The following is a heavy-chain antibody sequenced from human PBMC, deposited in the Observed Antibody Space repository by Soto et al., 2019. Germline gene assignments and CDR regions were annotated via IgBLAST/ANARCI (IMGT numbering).Heavy chain of an antibody. V-gene: IGHV4-59*01. J-gene: IGHJ5*02. D-gene: IGHD6-19*01. CDR2: IYYSGST. CDR3: ARDVQVVAGKNCFDP. CDR1: GGSIRSYY. Sequence: SGTLSLTCTFLGGSIRSYYWSWIPQPPGKGLEWIGYIYYSGSTNYNPSLKSRVTISVDTSKNQFSLKLSSVTAADTAVYYCARDVQVVAGKNCFDPWGQGTLVTVAS.